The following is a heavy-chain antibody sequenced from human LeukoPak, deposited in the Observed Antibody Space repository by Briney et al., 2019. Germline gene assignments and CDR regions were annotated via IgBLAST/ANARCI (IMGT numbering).Heavy chain of an antibody. CDR2: IYTSGST. J-gene: IGHJ6*03. CDR3: VHSSSQPYYYMDV. V-gene: IGHV4-4*07. Sequence: HSETLSLTCTVSGGSISSYYWSWIRQPAGKGLEWIGRIYTSGSTNYNPSLKSRVTMSVDTSKNQFSLKLSSVTAADTAVYYCVHSSSQPYYYMDVWGKGTTVTVSS. CDR1: GGSISSYY. D-gene: IGHD6-13*01.